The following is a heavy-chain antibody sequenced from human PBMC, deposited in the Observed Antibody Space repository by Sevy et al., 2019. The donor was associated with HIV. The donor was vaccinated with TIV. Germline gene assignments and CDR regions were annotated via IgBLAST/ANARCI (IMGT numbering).Heavy chain of an antibody. J-gene: IGHJ3*01. CDR3: AAEDMTTFGGQVRVFDF. D-gene: IGHD3-16*01. Sequence: ASVKVSCKASGFTFTSSAVQWVRQTRGQSLQWIGWIVVGSGVTNYAQSFQERVSIIGDMSTSTVYMEVTSLTSDDTAVYYCAAEDMTTFGGQVRVFDFWGQVTVVTVSS. V-gene: IGHV1-58*01. CDR1: GFTFTSSA. CDR2: IVVGSGVT.